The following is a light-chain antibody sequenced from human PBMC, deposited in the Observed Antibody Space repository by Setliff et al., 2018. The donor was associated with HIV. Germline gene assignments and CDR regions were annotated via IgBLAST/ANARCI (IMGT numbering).Light chain of an antibody. Sequence: QSVLTQPASVSGSPGQSITISCTGTSSDVGGYNYVSWYQQHPGKAPKLMIYEVSNRPSEVSNRFSGSKSAYTASLTISGLQAEDEADYYCCSYTSSNTHVFGTGTKVTVL. CDR1: SSDVGGYNY. CDR3: CSYTSSNTHV. J-gene: IGLJ1*01. CDR2: EVS. V-gene: IGLV2-14*01.